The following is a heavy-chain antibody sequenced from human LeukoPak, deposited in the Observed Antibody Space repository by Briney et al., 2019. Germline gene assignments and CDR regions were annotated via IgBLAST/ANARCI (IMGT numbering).Heavy chain of an antibody. J-gene: IGHJ4*02. CDR2: IFSSGLT. Sequence: SETLSLTCSVSGGSINNYYWDWIRQPPGKGLEWIGYIFSSGLTKYNPSLKSRVTISVDTSNNQFSLKLNSVTATDTALYYCARGESYFAYWGQGALGTVSS. CDR1: GGSINNYY. CDR3: ARGESYFAY. V-gene: IGHV4-59*01.